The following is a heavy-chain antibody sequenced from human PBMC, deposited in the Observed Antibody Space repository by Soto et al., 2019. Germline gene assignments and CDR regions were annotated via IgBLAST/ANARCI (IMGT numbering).Heavy chain of an antibody. CDR3: AKEAARPGPCDY. Sequence: PGGSLRLSCEASGFTFSSYPMSWVPQAPGKGLEWVSGITGGGTNAYYADSVKGRITISRDNSKSTLYLQLNSLRAEDTAVYYCAKEAARPGPCDYRGQGPMVTVSS. CDR1: GFTFSSYP. V-gene: IGHV3-23*01. J-gene: IGHJ4*02. CDR2: ITGGGTNA. D-gene: IGHD6-6*01.